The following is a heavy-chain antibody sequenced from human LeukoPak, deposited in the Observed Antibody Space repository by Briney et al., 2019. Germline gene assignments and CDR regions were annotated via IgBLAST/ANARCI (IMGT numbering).Heavy chain of an antibody. Sequence: GGSLRLSCAASGFTFSSYAMGWVRQAPGKGLEWVSAISGSGGSTYYADSVKGRFTISRDNSKNTLYLQMNSLRAEDTAVYYCAKVGGSYSGGGDYWGQGTLVTVSS. J-gene: IGHJ4*02. V-gene: IGHV3-23*01. CDR2: ISGSGGST. CDR3: AKVGGSYSGGGDY. D-gene: IGHD1-26*01. CDR1: GFTFSSYA.